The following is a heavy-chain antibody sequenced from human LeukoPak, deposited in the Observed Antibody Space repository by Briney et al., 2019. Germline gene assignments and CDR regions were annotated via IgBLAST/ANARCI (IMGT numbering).Heavy chain of an antibody. CDR3: ARVMDYGSGSGPLLN. V-gene: IGHV1-18*01. J-gene: IGHJ4*02. Sequence: ASVKVSCKASGYTFSSYGISWVRQAPGQGLEWLGWISAYNDNTNYAQNFLGRVTMTTDTSTSTAYMELRSLRSDDTAVYYCARVMDYGSGSGPLLNWGQGTLVTVSS. CDR1: GYTFSSYG. D-gene: IGHD3-10*01. CDR2: ISAYNDNT.